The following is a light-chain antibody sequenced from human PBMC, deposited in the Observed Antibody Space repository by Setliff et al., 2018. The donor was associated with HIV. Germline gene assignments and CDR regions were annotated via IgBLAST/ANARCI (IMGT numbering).Light chain of an antibody. CDR3: CSYAGTDTYI. CDR1: SSDVGAYKY. J-gene: IGLJ1*01. CDR2: DVN. V-gene: IGLV2-11*01. Sequence: QSALTQPRSVSGSPGQSVTFSCTGSSSDVGAYKYVSWYQQHPGKAPKLIIYDVNRRPSGVPDRFSGSKSGDTASLTISGLQSEDEADYYCCSYAGTDTYIFGTGTKVPS.